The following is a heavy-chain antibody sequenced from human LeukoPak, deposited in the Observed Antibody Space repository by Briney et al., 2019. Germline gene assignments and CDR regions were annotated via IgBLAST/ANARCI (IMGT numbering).Heavy chain of an antibody. CDR2: IWYDGSNK. J-gene: IGHJ4*02. D-gene: IGHD1-26*01. Sequence: GRSLRLSCAASGFTFSTYGMHRVRQAPGKGPEWVAIIWYDGSNKYYADSVKGRFTISRDISKNTLHLQMNSLRADDTAVYYCAREESGSLDFWGQGTLVTVSP. V-gene: IGHV3-33*01. CDR3: AREESGSLDF. CDR1: GFTFSTYG.